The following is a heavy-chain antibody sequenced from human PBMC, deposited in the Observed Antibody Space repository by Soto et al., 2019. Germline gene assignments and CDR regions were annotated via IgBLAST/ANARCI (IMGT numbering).Heavy chain of an antibody. D-gene: IGHD5-18*01. CDR3: ARDFNTAMAHQYYYYGMDV. V-gene: IGHV1-2*04. J-gene: IGHJ6*02. CDR1: GYTFTGYY. Sequence: ASVKVSCKASGYTFTGYYMHWVRQAPGQGLEWMGWINPNSGGTNYAQKFQGWVTMTRDTSISTAYMELSRLRSDDTAVHYCARDFNTAMAHQYYYYGMDVWGQGTTVTVSS. CDR2: INPNSGGT.